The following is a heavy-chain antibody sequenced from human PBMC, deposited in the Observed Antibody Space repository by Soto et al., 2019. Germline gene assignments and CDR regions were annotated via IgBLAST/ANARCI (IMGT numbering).Heavy chain of an antibody. CDR1: GFTFSSYW. CDR3: VRTGLVVAGATRLDY. D-gene: IGHD2-15*01. Sequence: EVQLVESGGGLVQPGESLRLSCAASGFTFSSYWMHWVRQAPGKGLVWVSRINSDGNSTSYAGSVNGRITISRDNAKNTLYLQMNGLRAEDTAVYDGVRTGLVVAGATRLDYWGQGTLVTVSS. CDR2: INSDGNST. V-gene: IGHV3-74*01. J-gene: IGHJ4*02.